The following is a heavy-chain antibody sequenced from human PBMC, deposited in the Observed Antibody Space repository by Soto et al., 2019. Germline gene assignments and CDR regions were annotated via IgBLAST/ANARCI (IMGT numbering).Heavy chain of an antibody. Sequence: QMHLVESGGGVVQPGRSLTLSCVASGFTFTSYVIHCVRHAPGKGLEWVAVIWYDGSNKYYVDSVKGRFSISRDNSKNTVYLHMNSLRAEDTTVYYCARDRRFLEWLDYWGQGTLVSVSS. V-gene: IGHV3-33*01. D-gene: IGHD3-3*01. CDR1: GFTFTSYV. CDR3: ARDRRFLEWLDY. J-gene: IGHJ4*02. CDR2: IWYDGSNK.